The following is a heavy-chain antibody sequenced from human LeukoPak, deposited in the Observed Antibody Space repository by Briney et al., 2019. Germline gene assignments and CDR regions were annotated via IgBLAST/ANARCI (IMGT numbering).Heavy chain of an antibody. J-gene: IGHJ4*02. D-gene: IGHD1-26*01. Sequence: GGSLRLSCAASGFTFSSYAMSWVRQAPGKGLEWVSAIRGSGGSTYYADSVKGQFTISTDNSKNTLYLQMNSLRAEDTAVYYCACDGGGSYSFDYWGQGTLVTVSS. CDR1: GFTFSSYA. CDR2: IRGSGGST. CDR3: ACDGGGSYSFDY. V-gene: IGHV3-23*01.